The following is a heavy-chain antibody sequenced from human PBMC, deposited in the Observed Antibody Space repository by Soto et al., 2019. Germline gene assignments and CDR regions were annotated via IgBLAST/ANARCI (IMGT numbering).Heavy chain of an antibody. J-gene: IGHJ4*02. D-gene: IGHD4-17*01. V-gene: IGHV4-61*01. CDR3: ARTTAVPNTLRSRYFFDY. CDR2: VYYSGTT. Sequence: PSETLSLTCSVSGGSVSDKTYYWSWIRQPPGKRLEWIGYVYYSGTTNYNPSLKSRVTISVDLCKNRFSLRLSSVTTADTALYYCARTTAVPNTLRSRYFFDYWGQGTLVTVSS. CDR1: GGSVSDKTYY.